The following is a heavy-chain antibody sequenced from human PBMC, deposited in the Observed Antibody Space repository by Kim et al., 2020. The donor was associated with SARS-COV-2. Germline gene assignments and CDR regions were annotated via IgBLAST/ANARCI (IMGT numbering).Heavy chain of an antibody. Sequence: YSGSSHYSPSLRSRVSISLQTSENQFSLELTSVTAADTAVYYCARGQPIDYWGQGILVTVSS. J-gene: IGHJ4*02. CDR3: ARGQPIDY. D-gene: IGHD2-2*01. CDR2: YSGSS. V-gene: IGHV4-31*02.